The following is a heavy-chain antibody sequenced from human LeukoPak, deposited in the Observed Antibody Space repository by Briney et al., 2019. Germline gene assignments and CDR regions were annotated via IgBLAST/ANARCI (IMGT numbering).Heavy chain of an antibody. CDR1: GFSLGTSGVG. CDR3: AHRPYCGGGCYSGFDS. CDR2: IYWNGDK. D-gene: IGHD2-21*02. J-gene: IGHJ4*02. Sequence: SGPTLVNPTQTLTPTCTFSGFSLGTSGVGVGWIRQPPGKALEWLALIYWNGDKRYSPSLKTRLNITKDTSKNQMLLTMTNRDPVDTATYYGAHRPYCGGGCYSGFDSWGQGTLVTVSS. V-gene: IGHV2-5*01.